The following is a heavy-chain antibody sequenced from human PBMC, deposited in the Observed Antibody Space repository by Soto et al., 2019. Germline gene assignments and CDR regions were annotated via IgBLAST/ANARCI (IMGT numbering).Heavy chain of an antibody. CDR1: GFTFDDYA. V-gene: IGHV3-9*03. CDR2: ISWNSGSI. CDR3: AKDIYGSGSYYGIDY. J-gene: IGHJ4*02. Sequence: EVQLVESGGGLVQPGRSLRLSCAASGFTFDDYAMHWVRQAPGKGLEWVSGISWNSGSIGYADSVKGRFTISRDNAKNSLYPQMNSLRAEDMALYYCAKDIYGSGSYYGIDYWGQGTLVTVSS. D-gene: IGHD3-10*01.